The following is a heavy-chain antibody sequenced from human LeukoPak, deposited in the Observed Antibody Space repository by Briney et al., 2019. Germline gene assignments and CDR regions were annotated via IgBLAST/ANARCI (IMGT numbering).Heavy chain of an antibody. CDR3: AKGAASRGYTYVAN. D-gene: IGHD5-18*01. J-gene: IGHJ4*02. CDR1: GFTFRSYW. V-gene: IGHV3-74*01. Sequence: GGSLGLSCAASGFTFRSYWMHWVRQAPGKGLEWVSRVIRDGSFTNYADSAKGRFTISRDNSNNTLYLQMNSLRAEDTAVYYCAKGAASRGYTYVANWGQGTLVTVSS. CDR2: VIRDGSFT.